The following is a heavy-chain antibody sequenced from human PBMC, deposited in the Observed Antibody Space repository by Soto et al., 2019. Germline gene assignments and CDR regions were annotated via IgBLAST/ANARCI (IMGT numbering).Heavy chain of an antibody. CDR2: IIPIFGTA. J-gene: IGHJ4*02. CDR3: GVAYDSGALFDT. Sequence: QVQLVQSGAEVKKPGSSVKVSCKASGGTFSSYAISWVRQAPGQGLEWMGGIIPIFGTANYAQKFQGRVTIPPAKPTSTATMELSGLSSEATAVYYCGVAYDSGALFDTWGQGTLFTASS. D-gene: IGHD3-22*01. V-gene: IGHV1-69*06. CDR1: GGTFSSYA.